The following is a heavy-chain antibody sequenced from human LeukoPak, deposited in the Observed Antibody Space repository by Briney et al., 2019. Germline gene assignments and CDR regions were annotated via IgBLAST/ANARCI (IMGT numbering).Heavy chain of an antibody. J-gene: IGHJ4*02. CDR1: GGSISSGGYS. Sequence: SETLSLTCTVSGGSISSGGYSWSWIRQPPGKGLEWIGYIYHSGSTYYNPSLKSRVTISVDRSKNQFSLKLSSVTAADTAVYYCARVSDSSGYYYYFDYWGQGTLVTVSS. CDR3: ARVSDSSGYYYYFDY. V-gene: IGHV4-30-2*01. CDR2: IYHSGST. D-gene: IGHD3-22*01.